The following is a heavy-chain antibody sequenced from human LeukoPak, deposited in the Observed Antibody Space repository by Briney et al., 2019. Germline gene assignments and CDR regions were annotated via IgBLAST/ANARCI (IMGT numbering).Heavy chain of an antibody. CDR1: GGSISSYY. Sequence: SETLSPTCTVSGGSISSYYWSWIRQPPGKGLEWIGYIYYSGSTNYNPSLKSRVTISVDTSKSQFSLKLSSVTAADTAVYYCARCGGTYYGSGSYGIWGQGTTVTVSS. J-gene: IGHJ6*02. CDR2: IYYSGST. CDR3: ARCGGTYYGSGSYGI. V-gene: IGHV4-59*01. D-gene: IGHD3-10*01.